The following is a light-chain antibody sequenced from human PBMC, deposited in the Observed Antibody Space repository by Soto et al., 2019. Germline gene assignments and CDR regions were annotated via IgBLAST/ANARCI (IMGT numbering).Light chain of an antibody. V-gene: IGKV3D-15*01. Sequence: ELVLTQSPGTLSLSPGERATLSCRASQSVSNNYLAWYQQKPGQAPRLLIYLASSRAPGIPDRFSGSGSGTEFTLTISSLQSEDFAVYYCQQYNNWITFGQGTRLEIK. CDR1: QSVSNN. J-gene: IGKJ5*01. CDR2: LAS. CDR3: QQYNNWIT.